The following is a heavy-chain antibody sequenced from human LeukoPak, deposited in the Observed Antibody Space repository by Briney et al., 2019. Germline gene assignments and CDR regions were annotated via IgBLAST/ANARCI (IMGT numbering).Heavy chain of an antibody. V-gene: IGHV3-21*01. CDR2: ISSTGTYI. Sequence: GGSLRLSCAASGFTFSSYSMNWVRQAPGKGLEWVSSISSTGTYIYYADSVKGRFTISRDNAKNSLYLQMNSLRAEDTAVYYCARDPSVVPAAVNWFDPWGQGTLVTVAS. D-gene: IGHD2-2*01. CDR1: GFTFSSYS. J-gene: IGHJ5*02. CDR3: ARDPSVVPAAVNWFDP.